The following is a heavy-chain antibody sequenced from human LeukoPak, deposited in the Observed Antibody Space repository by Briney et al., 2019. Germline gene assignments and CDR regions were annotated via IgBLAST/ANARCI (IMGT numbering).Heavy chain of an antibody. J-gene: IGHJ4*02. CDR1: GGSITSYY. CDR3: ARGGGYVDPVPFDY. V-gene: IGHV4-59*01. CDR2: IYYSGST. Sequence: SETLSLTCTVSGGSITSYYWSWIRQPPGKGLEWIGHIYYSGSTNYNPSLKSRVTISIDTSKNQFSLELSSVTAADTAVYYCARGGGYVDPVPFDYWGQGTLVTVSS. D-gene: IGHD6-25*01.